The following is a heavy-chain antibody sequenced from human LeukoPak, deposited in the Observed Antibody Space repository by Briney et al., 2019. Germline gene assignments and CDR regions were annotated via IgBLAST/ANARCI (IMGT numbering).Heavy chain of an antibody. CDR1: GFTFSSSD. CDR3: ARDSWTAVLDY. CDR2: IVVGSGNT. V-gene: IGHV1-58*01. J-gene: IGHJ4*02. Sequence: ASVKVSCKASGFTFSSSDVQWVRQARGQRLEWIGWIVVGSGNTDYAQKFQERVTFTRDMSTSTAYMELSSLRSEDTAVYYCARDSWTAVLDYWGQGTLVTVSS. D-gene: IGHD6-13*01.